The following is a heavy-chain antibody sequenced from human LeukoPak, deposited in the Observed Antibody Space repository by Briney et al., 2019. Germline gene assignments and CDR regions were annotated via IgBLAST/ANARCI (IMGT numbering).Heavy chain of an antibody. CDR2: ISYDGSNK. CDR1: GFTFSNSG. Sequence: GGSLRLSCAASGFTFSNSGMHWVRQAPGKGLEWVAVISYDGSNKYYADSVKGRFTISRDNSRNTLYLQMSSLRAEDTAVYYCAKDPAERQVLRYFDWLLCGYWGQGTLVTVSS. CDR3: AKDPAERQVLRYFDWLLCGY. D-gene: IGHD3-9*01. J-gene: IGHJ4*02. V-gene: IGHV3-30*18.